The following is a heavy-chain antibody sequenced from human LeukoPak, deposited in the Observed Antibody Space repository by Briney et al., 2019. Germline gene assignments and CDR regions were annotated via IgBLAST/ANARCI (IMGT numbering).Heavy chain of an antibody. J-gene: IGHJ4*02. CDR2: IIPILGIA. CDR3: ARGSSGGESIDY. Sequence: SVKVSCKASGGTFSSYTISWVRQAPGQGLEWMGRIIPILGIANYAQKFQGRVTITADKSTGTAYMELSSLRSEDTAVYYCARGSSGGESIDYWGQGTLVTVSS. CDR1: GGTFSSYT. D-gene: IGHD2-21*01. V-gene: IGHV1-69*02.